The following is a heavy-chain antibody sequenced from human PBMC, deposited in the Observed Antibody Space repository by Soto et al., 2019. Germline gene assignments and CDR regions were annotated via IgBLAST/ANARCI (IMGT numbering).Heavy chain of an antibody. V-gene: IGHV3-15*07. CDR3: TTGDDYDYYYYGMDV. Sequence: PGGSLRLSCAASGFNFSNAWMNWVRQAPGKGLEWVGRIKSKTDGGTTDYAAPVKGRFTISRDDSKNTLYLQMNSLKTEDTALFYCTTGDDYDYYYYGMDVGGQGTTVTVSS. CDR2: IKSKTDGGTT. J-gene: IGHJ6*02. CDR1: GFNFSNAW. D-gene: IGHD4-17*01.